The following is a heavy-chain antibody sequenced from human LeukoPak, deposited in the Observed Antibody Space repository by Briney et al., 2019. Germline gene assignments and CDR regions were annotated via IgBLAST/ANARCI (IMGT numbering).Heavy chain of an antibody. J-gene: IGHJ6*03. CDR2: IYPGDSDT. D-gene: IGHD6-6*01. CDR1: GYSFTSYW. V-gene: IGHV5-51*01. Sequence: GESLKISCKGSGYSFTSYWIGWVRQTPGKGLEWMGIIYPGDSDTRYSPSFQGQVTISADKSISTAYLQWSSLKASDTAMYYCARHHSSFRTYSSSSGGDYYYYYMDVWGKGTTVTVSS. CDR3: ARHHSSFRTYSSSSGGDYYYYYMDV.